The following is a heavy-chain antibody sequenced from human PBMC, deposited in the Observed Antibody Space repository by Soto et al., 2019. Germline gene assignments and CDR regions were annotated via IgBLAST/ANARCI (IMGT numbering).Heavy chain of an antibody. CDR3: ARTEAAGKYYYGMDV. J-gene: IGHJ6*02. CDR2: IYPGDSDT. V-gene: IGHV5-51*01. D-gene: IGHD6-13*01. Sequence: RGESLKISCKGSGYSFTSYWIGWVRQMPGKGLELMGIIYPGDSDTRYSPSFQGQVTISADKSISTAYLQWSSLKASDTAMYYCARTEAAGKYYYGMDVWGQGTTVTVSS. CDR1: GYSFTSYW.